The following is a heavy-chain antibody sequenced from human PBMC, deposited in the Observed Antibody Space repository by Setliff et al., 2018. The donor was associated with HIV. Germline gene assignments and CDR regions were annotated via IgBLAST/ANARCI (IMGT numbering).Heavy chain of an antibody. CDR1: GFTFSDYY. CDR3: ARAKTSGAYYGWSY. V-gene: IGHV3-11*01. J-gene: IGHJ4*02. CDR2: ISNSRTTT. D-gene: IGHD1-26*01. Sequence: AGGSLRLSCAASGFTFSDYYMTWIRQAPGKGLEWISYISNSRTTTSYADSVKGRFTISRDNAKNSLYLQMNSLRAEDTAVYYCARAKTSGAYYGWSYWGQGTLVTVSS.